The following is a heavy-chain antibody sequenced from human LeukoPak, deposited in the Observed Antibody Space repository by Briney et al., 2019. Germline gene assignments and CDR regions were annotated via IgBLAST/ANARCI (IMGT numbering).Heavy chain of an antibody. CDR1: GYTFTIYY. CDR3: ARARDTGDY. V-gene: IGHV1-46*01. CDR2: INPSGGSA. D-gene: IGHD3-16*02. J-gene: IGHJ4*02. Sequence: GASVKVSCKASGYTFTIYYIHWVRQAPGQGLEWMGMINPSGGSATYAQKFQGRVTMTRDTSTSTVYMELSSLRSEDTAAYYCARARDTGDYWGQGTLVTVSS.